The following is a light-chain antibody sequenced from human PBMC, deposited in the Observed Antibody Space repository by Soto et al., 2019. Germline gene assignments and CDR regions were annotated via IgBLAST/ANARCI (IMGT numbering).Light chain of an antibody. CDR1: SSNIGAGYG. V-gene: IGLV1-40*01. J-gene: IGLJ2*01. CDR2: ANT. Sequence: QSVLTQPPSVSGAPGQRVTISCTGSSSNIGAGYGVHWYQQLPGTAPKLLIYANTNRPSGVPDRFSGSNSGTSASLAITGLQTEDEADYYCQSYDNGLSGHSRVFGGGTKLTVL. CDR3: QSYDNGLSGHSRV.